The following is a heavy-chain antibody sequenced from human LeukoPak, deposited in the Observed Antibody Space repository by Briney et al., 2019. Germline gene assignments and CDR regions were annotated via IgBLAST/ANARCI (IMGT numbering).Heavy chain of an antibody. Sequence: GGSLRLSCTVSGFTVSSNSMSWLRQAPGKGLEWVSFIYSGGNTHYSDSVKGRFTISRDNSKNTLYLQMNSLRADDTAVYYCERRAGEYSHPYDYWGQGTLVTVSS. V-gene: IGHV3-53*01. CDR3: ERRAGEYSHPYDY. J-gene: IGHJ4*02. CDR1: GFTVSSNS. CDR2: IYSGGNT. D-gene: IGHD4-17*01.